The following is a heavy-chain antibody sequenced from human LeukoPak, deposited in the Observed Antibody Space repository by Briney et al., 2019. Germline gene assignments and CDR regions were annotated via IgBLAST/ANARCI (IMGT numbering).Heavy chain of an antibody. CDR3: ANLTGTHWEVYDY. J-gene: IGHJ4*02. CDR1: GGTFSSYP. CDR2: IRPIFGTA. Sequence: SVKVFCKASGGTFSSYPISWVRQAPGQGLEWMGGIRPIFGTANYEQKFQGRVTITTDEATSTACIALSSLRSEDTSVNYCANLTGTHWEVYDYWGQGTLVTVSS. D-gene: IGHD4-11*01. V-gene: IGHV1-69*05.